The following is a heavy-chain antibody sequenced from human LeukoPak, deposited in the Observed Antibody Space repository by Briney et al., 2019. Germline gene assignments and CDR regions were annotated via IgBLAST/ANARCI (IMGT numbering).Heavy chain of an antibody. CDR1: GYTFTSYG. V-gene: IGHV1-18*01. J-gene: IGHJ4*02. D-gene: IGHD5-24*01. CDR3: ARDGNKNGYSPHFDY. CDR2: ISVYYGNT. Sequence: ASVKVSCKASGYTFTSYGLSWVRQAPGQGLEWMGWISVYYGNTKYAQNVKGRVTMTTDTSTSTAYMELRSLRSDDTAVYYCARDGNKNGYSPHFDYWGQGTLVTVSS.